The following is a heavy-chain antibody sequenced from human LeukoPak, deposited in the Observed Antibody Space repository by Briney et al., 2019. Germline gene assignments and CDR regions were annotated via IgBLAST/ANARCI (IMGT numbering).Heavy chain of an antibody. CDR2: IYSGGST. CDR1: GFTVSSNY. V-gene: IGHV3-66*01. D-gene: IGHD2-21*02. CDR3: ARGFVLGAAKNYFDY. J-gene: IGHJ4*02. Sequence: GGSLRLSCAASGFTVSSNYMSWVRQAPGKGLEWVSVIYSGGSTYYADSVKGRFTISRDNSKNTLYLQMNSLRVEDTAVYYCARGFVLGAAKNYFDYWGQGALVTVSS.